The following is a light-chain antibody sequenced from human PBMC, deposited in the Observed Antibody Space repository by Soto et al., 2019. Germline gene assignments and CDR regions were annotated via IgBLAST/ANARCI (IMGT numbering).Light chain of an antibody. CDR3: QQYHLYTWT. J-gene: IGKJ1*01. V-gene: IGKV1-16*01. CDR1: QVISSH. Sequence: DIQMTQSPSSLSASVGDRVTITCRASQVISSHLAWFQQKPGKAPKSLMFGASNLRSGVPSRFSGSGSGTVFTFTISSLQPDDFATYYCQQYHLYTWTFGQGTKVEI. CDR2: GAS.